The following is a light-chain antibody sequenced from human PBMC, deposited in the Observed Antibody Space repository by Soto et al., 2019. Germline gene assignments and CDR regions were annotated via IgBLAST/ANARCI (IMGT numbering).Light chain of an antibody. J-gene: IGKJ5*01. Sequence: IQMTQSPSTLSASVGDRVTVTCRASQSVNTWLAWYQQKPGKAPQLLIYDASSLDGGVPSRFSGAQSGTEFNLTISSLQSEDFGTYYCQEYKTYSFGQGTRLEIK. CDR1: QSVNTW. V-gene: IGKV1-5*01. CDR2: DAS. CDR3: QEYKTYS.